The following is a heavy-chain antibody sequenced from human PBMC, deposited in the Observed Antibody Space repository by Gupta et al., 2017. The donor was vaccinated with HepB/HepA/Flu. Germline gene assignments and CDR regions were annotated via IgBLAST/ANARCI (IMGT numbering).Heavy chain of an antibody. D-gene: IGHD2-15*01. Sequence: EVQVVESGGGLVQPGGSLRLSCAASGFTFSFYWMHWVRQVPGKGLVWVSRISTDEITTDSAASVKGRFTISRDNAKNTLYLQMNSLRAEDTAVYYCARGLSGRGSPADYWGQGTLVTVSS. V-gene: IGHV3-74*01. CDR3: ARGLSGRGSPADY. J-gene: IGHJ4*02. CDR2: ISTDEITT. CDR1: GFTFSFYW.